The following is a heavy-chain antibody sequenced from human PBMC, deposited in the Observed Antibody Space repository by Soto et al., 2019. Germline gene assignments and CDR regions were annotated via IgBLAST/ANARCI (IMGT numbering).Heavy chain of an antibody. V-gene: IGHV3-30*03. J-gene: IGHJ4*02. Sequence: PGGSLRLSCAASGFTFSTYGMHWVRQAPGKGLEWVALISYDGTNKYYGDSVKGRFTISRDNPKNTLYLQMNSLRAEDTAVYYCAAHSGNCWNHFDYWGLGTLVTVSS. CDR3: AAHSGNCWNHFDY. CDR1: GFTFSTYG. D-gene: IGHD1-1*01. CDR2: ISYDGTNK.